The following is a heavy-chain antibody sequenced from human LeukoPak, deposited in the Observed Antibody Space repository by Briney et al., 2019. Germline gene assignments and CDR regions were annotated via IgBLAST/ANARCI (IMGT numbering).Heavy chain of an antibody. V-gene: IGHV4-61*02. D-gene: IGHD6-19*01. CDR2: IYTSGST. Sequence: PSETLSLTCTVSGGSISSGSYYWSWIRQPAGKGLEWIGRIYTSGSTNCNPSLKSRVTISVDTSKNQFSLKLSSVTAADTAVYYCARQASSSGWHKVDYWGQGTLVTVSS. CDR3: ARQASSSGWHKVDY. J-gene: IGHJ4*02. CDR1: GGSISSGSYY.